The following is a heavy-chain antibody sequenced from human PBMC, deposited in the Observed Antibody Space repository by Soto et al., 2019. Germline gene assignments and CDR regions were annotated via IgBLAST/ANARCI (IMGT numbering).Heavy chain of an antibody. D-gene: IGHD3-16*01. CDR3: AGGSKGIWG. J-gene: IGHJ4*02. V-gene: IGHV3-33*01. CDR1: GFTFSNYG. CDR2: IWYDGSNK. Sequence: QVQLVESGGDGVQPGRSLRLSCAASGFTFSNYGMHWVRQAPGKGLEWVAVIWYDGSNKYYADAVKGRFTISRDNSTNTLFLQMKSLRAEDAGTYYCAGGSKGIWGWGQGTLVTVAS.